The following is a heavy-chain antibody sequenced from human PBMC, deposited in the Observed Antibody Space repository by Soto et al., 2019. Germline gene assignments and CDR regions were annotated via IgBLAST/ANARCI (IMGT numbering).Heavy chain of an antibody. Sequence: LSLTCAISGDSVSSNSAAWNWIRQSPSRGLEWLGRTYYRSKWYNDYAVSVKSRITINPDTSKNQFSLQLNSVTPEDTAVYYCARGSRIAVAGYYYYYGMDVWGQGTTVTVSS. V-gene: IGHV6-1*01. CDR1: GDSVSSNSAA. CDR3: ARGSRIAVAGYYYYYGMDV. CDR2: TYYRSKWYN. D-gene: IGHD6-19*01. J-gene: IGHJ6*02.